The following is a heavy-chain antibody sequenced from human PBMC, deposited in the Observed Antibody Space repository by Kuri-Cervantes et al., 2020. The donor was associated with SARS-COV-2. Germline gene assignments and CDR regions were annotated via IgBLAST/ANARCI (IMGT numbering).Heavy chain of an antibody. J-gene: IGHJ6*02. CDR2: INAGNGNT. CDR1: GYTFTSYA. Sequence: ASVKVSCKASGYTFTSYAMNWVRQAPGQRLEWMGWINAGNGNTKYSQKFQGRVTITRDTSASTAYMELSSLRSEDTAVYYCAREYYDSSGYYYYYYGMDVWGQGTTVTVSS. CDR3: AREYYDSSGYYYYYYGMDV. D-gene: IGHD3-22*01. V-gene: IGHV1-3*01.